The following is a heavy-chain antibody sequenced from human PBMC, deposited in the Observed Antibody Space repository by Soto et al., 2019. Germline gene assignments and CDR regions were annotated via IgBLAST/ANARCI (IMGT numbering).Heavy chain of an antibody. D-gene: IGHD3-10*01. V-gene: IGHV3-23*01. CDR2: ITDTGGDA. J-gene: IGHJ4*02. Sequence: EVQLLESGGDLIQPGGSRSLSCVPSGITFGGRAMGWVRRPPGGGRGGVSTITDTGGDAKYADSVRGRFTISRDNSKKTLYLQMSSLRADDSAVYFCARGSKDSYPGSRIFDFWGRGTLVTVSS. CDR3: ARGSKDSYPGSRIFDF. CDR1: GITFGGRA.